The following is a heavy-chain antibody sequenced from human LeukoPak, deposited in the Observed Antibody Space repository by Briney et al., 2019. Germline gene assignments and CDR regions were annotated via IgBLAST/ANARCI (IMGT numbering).Heavy chain of an antibody. V-gene: IGHV3-74*01. CDR1: GFTFSSYW. CDR2: INSDGSST. J-gene: IGHJ6*03. Sequence: GGSLRLSCAASGFTFSSYWMHWVRQAPGKGLVWVSRINSDGSSTSYADSVKGRFTISGDNAKNTLYLQMNSLRAEDTAVYYCARGLLRDYYYYMDVWGKGTTVTVSS. CDR3: ARGLLRDYYYYMDV.